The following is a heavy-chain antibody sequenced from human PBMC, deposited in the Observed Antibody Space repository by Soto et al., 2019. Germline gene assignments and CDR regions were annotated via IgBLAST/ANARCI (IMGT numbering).Heavy chain of an antibody. CDR3: AIPLPKQQLVRGAFDH. CDR2: SIPVFGTA. D-gene: IGHD6-13*01. Sequence: QVQLVQSGAEVKKPGSSVKLSCKTSGGTFRNYAIKWVRQAPGQGLEWMGGSIPVFGTANYAQTFQGRFTITADESTSTAYMELSSLRSEDTAVYYFAIPLPKQQLVRGAFDHWGQGTLVTVAS. CDR1: GGTFRNYA. V-gene: IGHV1-69*01. J-gene: IGHJ4*02.